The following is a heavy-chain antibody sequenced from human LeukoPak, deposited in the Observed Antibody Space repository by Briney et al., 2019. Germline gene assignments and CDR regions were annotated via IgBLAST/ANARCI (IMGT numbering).Heavy chain of an antibody. CDR3: AKLTNWRFDY. CDR2: TYDSGTT. V-gene: IGHV4-39*07. CDR1: GGSISGSTYY. J-gene: IGHJ4*02. D-gene: IGHD1-20*01. Sequence: PSETLSLTCTVSGGSISGSTYYWGWIRQPPGKGLEWIANTYDSGTTLYNPSLKSRVTISVDTSENRFSLKLSSVTAADTAVYYCAKLTNWRFDYWGQGTLVTVSS.